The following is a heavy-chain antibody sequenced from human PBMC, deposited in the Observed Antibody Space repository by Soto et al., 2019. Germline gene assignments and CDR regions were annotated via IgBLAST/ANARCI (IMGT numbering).Heavy chain of an antibody. CDR1: GYTLTELS. Sequence: ASVKVSCKDSGYTLTELSMHWVRQAPGKGLEWMGGFDPEDGETIYAQKFQGRVTMTEDTSTDTAYMELSSLRSEDTAVYYCATPDYYDKHAFDIWGQGTMVTVSS. V-gene: IGHV1-24*01. J-gene: IGHJ3*02. D-gene: IGHD3-22*01. CDR3: ATPDYYDKHAFDI. CDR2: FDPEDGET.